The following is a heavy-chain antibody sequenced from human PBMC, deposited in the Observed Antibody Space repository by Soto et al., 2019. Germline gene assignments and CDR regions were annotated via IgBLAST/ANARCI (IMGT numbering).Heavy chain of an antibody. V-gene: IGHV3-33*01. J-gene: IGHJ6*04. Sequence: GGSLRLSCAASGFTFSSYGMHCVRQAPGTGLEWVAVIWYDGSNKYYADSVKGRFTITRDNSKNTLYRQMNSLRAEDTVVYYCARSPDSSSWYYYYYYGMDVWGKGTTVTVSS. CDR2: IWYDGSNK. D-gene: IGHD6-13*01. CDR1: GFTFSSYG. CDR3: ARSPDSSSWYYYYYYGMDV.